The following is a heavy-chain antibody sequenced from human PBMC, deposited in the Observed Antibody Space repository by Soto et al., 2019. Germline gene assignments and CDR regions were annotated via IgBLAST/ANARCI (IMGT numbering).Heavy chain of an antibody. Sequence: EVQLVESGGGLVKPGESLRLSCAASGFTFRTYSMNWVRQAPGKGLEWVSLISSSSSYIYYADSLKGRFTISRDNAKNSLYLEMNNLRAEATAVYYCARFVSATAINDHWGQGTLVTVSS. CDR1: GFTFRTYS. J-gene: IGHJ4*02. V-gene: IGHV3-21*01. D-gene: IGHD2-21*02. CDR2: ISSSSSYI. CDR3: ARFVSATAINDH.